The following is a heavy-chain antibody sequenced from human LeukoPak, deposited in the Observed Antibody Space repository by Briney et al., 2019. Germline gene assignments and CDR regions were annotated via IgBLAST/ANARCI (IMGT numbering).Heavy chain of an antibody. J-gene: IGHJ5*02. CDR3: ARDPVFGVGGWFDP. V-gene: IGHV4-4*07. CDR2: IYTSGST. Sequence: SETLSLTCTVSGGSISSYYWSWIRQPAGKGLEWIGRIYTSGSTNYNPSLKSRVTMSVDTSKNQFSLKLSSVTAADTAVYHCARDPVFGVGGWFDPWGQGTLVTVSS. CDR1: GGSISSYY. D-gene: IGHD3-3*01.